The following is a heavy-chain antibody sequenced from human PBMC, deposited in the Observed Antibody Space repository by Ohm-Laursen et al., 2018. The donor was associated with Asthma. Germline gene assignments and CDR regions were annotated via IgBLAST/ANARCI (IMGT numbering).Heavy chain of an antibody. D-gene: IGHD2-15*01. CDR1: GYTFTSYD. CDR3: ALVVAANFDY. V-gene: IGHV1-18*01. CDR2: ISAYNGNT. Sequence: VASVKVSCKASGYTFTSYDIDWVRQAPGQGLEWMGWISAYNGNTNYAQKLQGRVTITRDTSASTAYMELSSLRSEDTAVYCCALVVAANFDYWGQGTLVTVSS. J-gene: IGHJ4*02.